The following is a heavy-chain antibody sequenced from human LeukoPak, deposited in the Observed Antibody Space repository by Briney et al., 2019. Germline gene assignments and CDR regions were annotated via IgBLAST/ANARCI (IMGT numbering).Heavy chain of an antibody. Sequence: GGSLRLSCAASGFTFSSYAMSWVRQAPGKGLEWVSAISGGGGGTYYADSVKGRFTISRDNSKNTLCLQMNSLRAEDTAIYYCAIYGSGSYPYYYGMDVWGQGTTVTVSS. D-gene: IGHD3-10*01. CDR1: GFTFSSYA. CDR2: ISGGGGGT. CDR3: AIYGSGSYPYYYGMDV. J-gene: IGHJ6*02. V-gene: IGHV3-23*01.